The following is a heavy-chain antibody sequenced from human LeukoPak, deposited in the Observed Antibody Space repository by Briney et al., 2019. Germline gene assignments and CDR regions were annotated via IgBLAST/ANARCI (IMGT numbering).Heavy chain of an antibody. Sequence: GRSLRLSCSASGFTFSSYGMHWVRQAPGKGLEWVAVISYDGSNKYYADSVKGRFTISRDNSKNTLYLQMNSLRAEDTAVYYCAKDQVEYSMDVWGQGTTVTVSS. CDR2: ISYDGSNK. V-gene: IGHV3-30*18. CDR3: AKDQVEYSMDV. CDR1: GFTFSSYG. J-gene: IGHJ6*02. D-gene: IGHD2/OR15-2a*01.